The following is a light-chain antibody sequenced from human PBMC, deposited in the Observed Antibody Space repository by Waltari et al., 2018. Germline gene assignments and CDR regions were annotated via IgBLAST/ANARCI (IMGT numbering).Light chain of an antibody. V-gene: IGKV1-5*03. Sequence: DIQMTQSPSTLSASVVDRVTMTCRASQSVSRWLAWYQQKPGRAPKLLIYKASTLESGVPSRFSGSGSETQFTLTITSLQPDDSATYYCQQYNRYFSFGQGTKVEIK. CDR3: QQYNRYFS. J-gene: IGKJ2*01. CDR1: QSVSRW. CDR2: KAS.